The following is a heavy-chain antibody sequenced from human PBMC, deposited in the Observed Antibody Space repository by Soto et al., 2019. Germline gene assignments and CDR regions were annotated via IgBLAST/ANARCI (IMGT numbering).Heavy chain of an antibody. V-gene: IGHV4-34*01. J-gene: IGHJ6*03. CDR3: ASFIAAAGYYYYYMDV. CDR2: INHSGST. CDR1: GGSFSGYY. D-gene: IGHD6-13*01. Sequence: SETLSLTCAVYGGSFSGYYWSWIRQPPWKGLEWIGEINHSGSTNYNPSLKSRVTISVDTSKNQFSLKLSSVTAADTAVYYCASFIAAAGYYYYYMDVWGKGTTVTVSS.